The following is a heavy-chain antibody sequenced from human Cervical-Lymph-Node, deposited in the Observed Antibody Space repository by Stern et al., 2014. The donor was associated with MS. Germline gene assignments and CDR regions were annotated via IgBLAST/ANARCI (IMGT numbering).Heavy chain of an antibody. CDR3: ATSAGFYSAMDV. V-gene: IGHV1-69*01. CDR2: IIPIFGTA. CDR1: GGTFSNSA. J-gene: IGHJ6*02. D-gene: IGHD2-21*01. Sequence: QVQLVESGAEVKKPGSSGKVSCRTSGGTFSNSAFSWIRQAPGQGLECMGAIIPIFGTATYAQRFQGRVTISAHESTNTAYMELSSLRSEDTAVYYCATSAGFYSAMDVWGPGTTVAVSS.